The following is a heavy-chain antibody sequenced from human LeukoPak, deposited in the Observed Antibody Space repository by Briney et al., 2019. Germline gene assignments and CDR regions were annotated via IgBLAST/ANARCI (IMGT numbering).Heavy chain of an antibody. CDR3: ASSLGSDTASSFDY. V-gene: IGHV4-34*01. Sequence: KPSETLSFTCAVYGESFSGFYWSWIRQSPGKGLEWIEEINHGGRTNYNPSLETRVTISGDTAKNQFSLKLSSVTAADTAVYYCASSLGSDTASSFDYWGQGTLVTVSS. CDR1: GESFSGFY. J-gene: IGHJ4*02. D-gene: IGHD5-18*01. CDR2: INHGGRT.